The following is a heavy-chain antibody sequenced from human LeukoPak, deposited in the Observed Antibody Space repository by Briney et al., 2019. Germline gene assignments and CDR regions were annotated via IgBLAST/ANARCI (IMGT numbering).Heavy chain of an antibody. CDR1: GGSVSSYF. Sequence: PSETLFLTCTVSGGSVSSYFWSWIRQPPGKGVEWIGYIYYSGSTNYNPSLKSRVTISVDTSKNQFSLKLYSVTTADTAVYYCARGGTSGFYDAFDIWGQGTMVTVSS. J-gene: IGHJ3*02. CDR2: IYYSGST. D-gene: IGHD2-8*01. CDR3: ARGGTSGFYDAFDI. V-gene: IGHV4-59*02.